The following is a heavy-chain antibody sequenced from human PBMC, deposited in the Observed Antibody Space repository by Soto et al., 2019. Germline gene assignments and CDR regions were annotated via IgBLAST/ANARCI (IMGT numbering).Heavy chain of an antibody. Sequence: QVQVVESGGGVVQPGRSLRLSCAASGFTFSSYGMHWVRQAPGKGLEWVAVISYDGKKKDYADSVKGRFTISRDNSKNTLYLQMNSLGAEDTAVYYCAKDPKPEIYYYASGIVYWGQGTQVTVSA. V-gene: IGHV3-30*18. D-gene: IGHD3-10*01. CDR3: AKDPKPEIYYYASGIVY. CDR2: ISYDGKKK. J-gene: IGHJ4*02. CDR1: GFTFSSYG.